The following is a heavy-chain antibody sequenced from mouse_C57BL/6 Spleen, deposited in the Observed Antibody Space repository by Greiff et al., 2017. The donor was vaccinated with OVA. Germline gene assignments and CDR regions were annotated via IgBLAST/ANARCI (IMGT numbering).Heavy chain of an antibody. J-gene: IGHJ1*03. CDR3: ARSPYYGSSHWYFDV. CDR2: INPSSGYT. Sequence: VKLVESGAELARPGASVKMSCKASGYTFTSYTMHWVKQRPGQGLEWIGYINPSSGYTKYNQKFKDKATLTADKSSSTAYMQLSSLTSEDSAVYYCARSPYYGSSHWYFDVWGTGTTVTVSS. CDR1: GYTFTSYT. D-gene: IGHD1-1*01. V-gene: IGHV1-4*01.